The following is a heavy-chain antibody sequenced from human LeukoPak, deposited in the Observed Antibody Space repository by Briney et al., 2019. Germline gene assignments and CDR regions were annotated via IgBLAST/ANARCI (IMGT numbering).Heavy chain of an antibody. CDR1: GFTVSSNH. J-gene: IGHJ2*01. D-gene: IGHD2-21*02. Sequence: GGSLRLSCVVYGFTVSSNHMIWVRQAPGKGLEWVSGISYNSDTIAYADSVKGRFTISRDNAKNYLYLQMNSLRAEDTALYYCAKDYCGGDCYSGWYFDLWGRGTLVTVSS. V-gene: IGHV3-9*01. CDR3: AKDYCGGDCYSGWYFDL. CDR2: ISYNSDTI.